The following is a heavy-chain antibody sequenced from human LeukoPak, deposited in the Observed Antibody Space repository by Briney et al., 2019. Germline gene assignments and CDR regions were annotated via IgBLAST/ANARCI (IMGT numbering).Heavy chain of an antibody. CDR2: INTNTGNP. V-gene: IGHV7-4-1*02. CDR1: GYTFTGYY. CDR3: ARRGSSWYRNWFDP. D-gene: IGHD6-13*01. J-gene: IGHJ5*02. Sequence: ASVKVSCKASGYTFTGYYMHWVRQAPGQGLEWMGWINTNTGNPTYAQGFTGRFVFSLDTSVSTAYLQISSLKAEDTAVYYCARRGSSWYRNWFDPWGQGTLVTVSS.